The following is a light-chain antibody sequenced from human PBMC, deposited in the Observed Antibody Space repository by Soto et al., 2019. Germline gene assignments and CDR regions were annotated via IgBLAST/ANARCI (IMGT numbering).Light chain of an antibody. Sequence: QSVLTQPASVSGSPGQSITISCTGTSSDIGGYNYVSWYQQPPGKAPKLMIYEVSNRPSGVSNRFSGSKSGNTASLTISGLQAEDEADYYCSSYTTSSTYVFGTGTKVPVL. CDR2: EVS. J-gene: IGLJ1*01. CDR3: SSYTTSSTYV. V-gene: IGLV2-14*01. CDR1: SSDIGGYNY.